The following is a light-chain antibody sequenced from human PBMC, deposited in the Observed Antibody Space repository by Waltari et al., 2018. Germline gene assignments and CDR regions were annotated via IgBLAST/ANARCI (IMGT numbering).Light chain of an antibody. J-gene: IGLJ2*01. V-gene: IGLV1-47*01. CDR1: SSNIGSNY. CDR2: TNS. Sequence: QSVLTQPPSASGPPGQRVTISCSGSSSNIGSNYVYWYQQLPGTAPKLLIYTNSERPSGVPHRFSASKPGTSASLAISGLRSEDEGDYFCAAWDDRLTVVVFGGGTKLTVL. CDR3: AAWDDRLTVVV.